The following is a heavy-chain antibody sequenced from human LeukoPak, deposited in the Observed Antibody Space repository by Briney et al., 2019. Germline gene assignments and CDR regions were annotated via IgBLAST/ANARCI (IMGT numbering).Heavy chain of an antibody. D-gene: IGHD5-18*01. CDR1: GGTFSSYA. CDR3: AFEGYNYGYN. Sequence: SVKVSCKASGGTFSSYAISWVRQAPGQGLEWMGGIIPIFGTSNYAHKFQGRVTITADESTSTVYMELSSLRSDDTAIYYCAFEGYNYGYNWGQGTLVTVSS. J-gene: IGHJ4*02. V-gene: IGHV1-69*13. CDR2: IIPIFGTS.